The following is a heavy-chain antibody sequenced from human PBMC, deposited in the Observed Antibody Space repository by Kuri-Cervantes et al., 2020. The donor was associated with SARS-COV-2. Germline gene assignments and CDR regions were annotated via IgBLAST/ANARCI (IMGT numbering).Heavy chain of an antibody. D-gene: IGHD6-13*01. J-gene: IGHJ4*02. CDR2: INHSGST. CDR1: SGSFSDYY. Sequence: GSLRLSCAGYSGSFSDYYWSWIRQTPEMGLEWIGEINHSGSTNYNPSLRSRVTMSVDTSKNQFSLKLTSVTAADTAVYYCAREAYSSRWNYFDYWGQGTLVTVSS. CDR3: AREAYSSRWNYFDY. V-gene: IGHV4-34*01.